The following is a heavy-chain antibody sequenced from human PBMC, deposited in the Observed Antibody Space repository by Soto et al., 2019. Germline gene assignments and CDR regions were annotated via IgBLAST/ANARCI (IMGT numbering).Heavy chain of an antibody. Sequence: QVQLVQSGAEVKKPGASVKVSCKASGYTFTSYDINWVRQATGQGLEWMGWMNPNNGNTGYAQKFQGRVTMTRNTSISTAYMEMSSLRSEDTAVYYCARERGASGYLNYWGQGTLVTVSS. D-gene: IGHD3-22*01. CDR1: GYTFTSYD. J-gene: IGHJ4*02. V-gene: IGHV1-8*01. CDR2: MNPNNGNT. CDR3: ARERGASGYLNY.